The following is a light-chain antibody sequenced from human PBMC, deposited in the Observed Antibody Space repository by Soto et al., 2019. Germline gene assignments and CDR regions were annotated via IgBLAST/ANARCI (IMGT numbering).Light chain of an antibody. CDR2: EAS. J-gene: IGKJ4*01. V-gene: IGKV1-17*01. Sequence: DIQMTQSPSSLSASVGDRVTISCRARQGINNDLGWYQQKPGKAPKRLIYEASTLQSGVPSRFSGSGSGTDFTLTISSLQPEDFAAYYCLQHNDYPRTFGGGTQVAIK. CDR1: QGINND. CDR3: LQHNDYPRT.